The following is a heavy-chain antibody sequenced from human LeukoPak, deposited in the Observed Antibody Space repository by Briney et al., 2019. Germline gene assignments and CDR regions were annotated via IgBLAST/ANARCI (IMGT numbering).Heavy chain of an antibody. CDR3: ARLYRLSSDFDY. Sequence: SETLSLTCTVSGGPISSGGYYWSWIRQHPGKGLEWIGYIYYSGSTYYNPSLKSRVTISVDTSKNQFSLKLSSVTAADTAVYYSARLYRLSSDFDYWGQGTLVTVS. J-gene: IGHJ4*02. CDR1: GGPISSGGYY. CDR2: IYYSGST. D-gene: IGHD6-6*01. V-gene: IGHV4-31*03.